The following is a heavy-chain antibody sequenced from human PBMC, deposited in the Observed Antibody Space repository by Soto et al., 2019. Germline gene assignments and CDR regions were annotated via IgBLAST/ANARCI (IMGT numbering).Heavy chain of an antibody. D-gene: IGHD6-13*01. J-gene: IGHJ6*03. V-gene: IGHV1-69*02. CDR3: AGPGVAAAGKPDYYHYYHLDV. CDR1: GGTFSSYT. CDR2: IIPILGIA. Sequence: SVKVSCKASGGTFSSYTISWVRQAPGQGLEWMGRIIPILGIANYAQKFQGRVTITADKSTSTAYMELSSLRSEDTAVYYCAGPGVAAAGKPDYYHYYHLDVWGKGTTVTVSS.